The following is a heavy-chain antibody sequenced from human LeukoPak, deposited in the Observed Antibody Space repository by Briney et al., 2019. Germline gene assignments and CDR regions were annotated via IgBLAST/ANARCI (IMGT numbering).Heavy chain of an antibody. CDR2: ISGSGGST. Sequence: GGSLRLSCAASGFTFSSYAMSWVRQAPGKGLEWXSAISGSGGSTYYADSVKGRFTISRDNSKNTLYLQMNSLRAEDTAVYYCAKDLKITMVRGFDYWGQGTLVTVSS. D-gene: IGHD3-10*01. J-gene: IGHJ4*02. V-gene: IGHV3-23*01. CDR1: GFTFSSYA. CDR3: AKDLKITMVRGFDY.